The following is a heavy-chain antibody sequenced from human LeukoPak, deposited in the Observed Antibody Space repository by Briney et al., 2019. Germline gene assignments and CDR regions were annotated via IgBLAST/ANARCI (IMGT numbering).Heavy chain of an antibody. CDR3: ARDRHDILTGLYYYYYMDV. J-gene: IGHJ6*03. V-gene: IGHV1-2*02. Sequence: GASVKVSCKASGYTFTGYYMHWVRQAPGQGLEWMGWINPNSGGTNYAQKFQGRVTMTRDTSISTAYMELSRLRSDDTAVYYCARDRHDILTGLYYYYYMDVWGKGTTVTVSS. CDR1: GYTFTGYY. CDR2: INPNSGGT. D-gene: IGHD3-9*01.